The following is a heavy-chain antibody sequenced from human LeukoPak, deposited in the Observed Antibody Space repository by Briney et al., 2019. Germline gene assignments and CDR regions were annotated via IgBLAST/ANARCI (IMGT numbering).Heavy chain of an antibody. CDR1: GGSISSHY. Sequence: KASETLSLTCTVSGGSISSHYWSWLRHPPGKGLEWIGYIHYSGTTSYNPSLESRVTMSVDTSKNQFSLKLSSMTAADTAVYYCTRDDYGGAGTTYPVIWGQGTMVTVSS. V-gene: IGHV4-59*11. J-gene: IGHJ3*02. CDR2: IHYSGTT. D-gene: IGHD3-10*01. CDR3: TRDDYGGAGTTYPVI.